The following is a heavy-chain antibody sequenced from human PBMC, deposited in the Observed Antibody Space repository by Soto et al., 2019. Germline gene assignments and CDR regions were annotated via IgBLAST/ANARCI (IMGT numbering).Heavy chain of an antibody. J-gene: IGHJ1*01. CDR2: IYYSGST. Sequence: SETLSLTCTVSGGSVSSGSYYWSWIRQPPGKGLEWIGYIYYSGSTNYNPSLKSRVTISVDTSKNQISLKLSSVTAADTAVYYCATHIFSYYDSSGYPRYFQHWGEGTLVTVS. V-gene: IGHV4-61*01. CDR1: GGSVSSGSYY. D-gene: IGHD3-22*01. CDR3: ATHIFSYYDSSGYPRYFQH.